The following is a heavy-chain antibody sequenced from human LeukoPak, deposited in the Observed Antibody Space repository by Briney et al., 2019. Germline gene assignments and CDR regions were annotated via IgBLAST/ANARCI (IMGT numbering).Heavy chain of an antibody. Sequence: GESLKISCKGSGYSFTSYWIGWVRQMPGKGLEWMGIIYPGDSDTRYSPSFQGQVTISADKSISTAYLQWSSLKASDTAMYYCATRAETVGYDNSGPMVMDVWGQGTTVTVSS. D-gene: IGHD3-22*01. V-gene: IGHV5-51*01. CDR2: IYPGDSDT. J-gene: IGHJ6*02. CDR3: ATRAETVGYDNSGPMVMDV. CDR1: GYSFTSYW.